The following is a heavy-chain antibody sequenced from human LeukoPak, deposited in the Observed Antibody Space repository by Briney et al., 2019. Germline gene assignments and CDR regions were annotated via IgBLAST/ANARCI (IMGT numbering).Heavy chain of an antibody. D-gene: IGHD3-22*01. J-gene: IGHJ4*02. CDR3: ATDYDSSGYYLS. V-gene: IGHV1-46*03. CDR1: GGTFSSYT. CDR2: INPSGGST. Sequence: ASVKVSCKASGGTFSSYTISWVRQAPGQGLEWMGIINPSGGSTSYAQKFQGRVTMTRDTSTSTVYMELSSLRSEDMAVYYCATDYDSSGYYLSWGQGTLVTVSS.